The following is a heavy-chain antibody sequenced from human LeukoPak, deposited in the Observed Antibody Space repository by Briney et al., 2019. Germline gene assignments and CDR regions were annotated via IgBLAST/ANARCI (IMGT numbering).Heavy chain of an antibody. CDR2: ISGDGKDR. V-gene: IGHV3-23*01. Sequence: GGLRLSCVASGFTFTNYAMTWVRRAPGKGLQWVSAISGDGKDRDYPDSVKGRFTISRHNSKNTLYLLRDSPRAEDTAVYYCAAQKRGSYRPYYFDYWGQGTLVTVSS. CDR1: GFTFTNYA. CDR3: AAQKRGSYRPYYFDY. D-gene: IGHD3-16*02. J-gene: IGHJ4*02.